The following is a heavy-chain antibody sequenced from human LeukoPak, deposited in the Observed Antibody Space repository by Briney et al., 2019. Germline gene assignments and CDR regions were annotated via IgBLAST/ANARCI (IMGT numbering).Heavy chain of an antibody. D-gene: IGHD3-16*01. CDR1: GFTFSSYG. CDR2: ISGSGGLT. Sequence: GGSLRLSCAASGFTFSSYGMSWVRQAPGKGLEGVSGISGSGGLTDYADSVKGRFTISRDNSKNTLYLQMNSLSAEDTAVYYCARVRWGGLYYFDYWGQGTLVTVSS. J-gene: IGHJ4*02. CDR3: ARVRWGGLYYFDY. V-gene: IGHV3-23*01.